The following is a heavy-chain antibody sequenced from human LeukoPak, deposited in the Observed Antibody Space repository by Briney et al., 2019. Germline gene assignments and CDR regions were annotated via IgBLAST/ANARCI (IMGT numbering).Heavy chain of an antibody. CDR3: ARGSANWGSPFDY. Sequence: ASVKVSCKASGYTFTGYYMHWMRQAPGQGLEWMGWINPNSGGTNYAQKFQGRVTMTRDTSISTAYMELSRLRSDDTAVYYCARGSANWGSPFDYWGQGTLVTVSS. CDR2: INPNSGGT. J-gene: IGHJ4*02. D-gene: IGHD7-27*01. V-gene: IGHV1-2*02. CDR1: GYTFTGYY.